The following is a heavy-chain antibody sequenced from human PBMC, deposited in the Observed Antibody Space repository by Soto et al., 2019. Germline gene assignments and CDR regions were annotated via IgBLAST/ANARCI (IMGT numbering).Heavy chain of an antibody. CDR2: IVPMFGRA. Sequence: QVQLVQSGAEVKKPGSSVKVSCKASGGTFSSHSVSWVRQAPGQGLEWMGGIVPMFGRANYAQKFQGRVIITADESTSSVCRVVPSISPADTTIYYYARGWDYYHTDYYFAYWGRGALVIVSS. J-gene: IGHJ4*02. CDR1: GGTFSSHS. CDR3: ARGWDYYHTDYYFAY. V-gene: IGHV1-69*01. D-gene: IGHD3-10*01.